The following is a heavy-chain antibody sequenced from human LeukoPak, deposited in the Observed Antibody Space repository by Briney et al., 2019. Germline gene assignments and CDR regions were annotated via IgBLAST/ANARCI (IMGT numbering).Heavy chain of an antibody. Sequence: GSSVKVSCKASGGTFSNYAISWVRQAPGQGLEWMGRIIPILGIANYAQKFQGRVTITADKSTSTAYMELSSLRSEDTAVYYCARDRRFGELFFDYWGQGTLVTVSS. CDR3: ARDRRFGELFFDY. D-gene: IGHD3-10*01. CDR1: GGTFSNYA. J-gene: IGHJ4*02. V-gene: IGHV1-69*04. CDR2: IIPILGIA.